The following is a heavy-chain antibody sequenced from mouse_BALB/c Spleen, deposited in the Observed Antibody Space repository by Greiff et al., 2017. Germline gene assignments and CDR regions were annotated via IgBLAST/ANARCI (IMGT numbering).Heavy chain of an antibody. Sequence: EVKLVESGGGLVKPGGSLKLSCAASGFTFSSYTMSWVRQTPEKRLEWVATISSGGGYTYYPDSVKGRFTISRDNAKNTLYLQMSSQKSEDTAMYYCTREVSPQHAFDDWGAGTTVTVSS. J-gene: IGHJ1*01. CDR3: TREVSPQHAFDD. CDR1: GFTFSSYT. CDR2: ISSGGGYT. V-gene: IGHV5-6-4*01. D-gene: IGHD2-2*01.